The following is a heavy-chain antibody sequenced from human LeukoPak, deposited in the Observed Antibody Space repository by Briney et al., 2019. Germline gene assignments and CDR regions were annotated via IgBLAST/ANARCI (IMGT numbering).Heavy chain of an antibody. J-gene: IGHJ4*02. Sequence: SQTLSLTCTVSGGSISSGHYYWSWIRQSPGKGLEWIGFIYYSGSTNYNPSLKSRVTISVDTSKNQFSLKLSSLTAADTAVYYCARGLYDYVDYGRSIRFDYWGQGTLVTVPS. CDR2: IYYSGST. CDR1: GGSISSGHYY. V-gene: IGHV4-30-4*01. D-gene: IGHD4-17*01. CDR3: ARGLYDYVDYGRSIRFDY.